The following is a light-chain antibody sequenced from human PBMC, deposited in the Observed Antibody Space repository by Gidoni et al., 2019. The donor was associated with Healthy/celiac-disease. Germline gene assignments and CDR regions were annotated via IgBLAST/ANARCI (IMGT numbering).Light chain of an antibody. J-gene: IGKJ2*01. CDR2: DAS. CDR3: QQFNSYPYT. CDR1: QGISSA. V-gene: IGKV1-13*02. Sequence: AIQLIQSPSSLSASVGDRVSITCRASQGISSALAWYQQKPGKAPKLLIYDASSLESGVPSSFSGSGSGTDFTLTISSLQPEDFATYYCQQFNSYPYTFGQGTKLEIK.